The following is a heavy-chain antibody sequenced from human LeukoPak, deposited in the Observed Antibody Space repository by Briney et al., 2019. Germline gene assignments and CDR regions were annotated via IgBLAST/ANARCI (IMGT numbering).Heavy chain of an antibody. Sequence: GGSLRLSCAASGFTFDDYGMSWVRQAPGKGLEWVSGLNWNGGSTGYADSVKGRFTISRDNAKNSLYLQMNSLRAEDTALYHCARGGYYYDSSGYPHDYWGQGTLVTVSS. CDR1: GFTFDDYG. CDR3: ARGGYYYDSSGYPHDY. J-gene: IGHJ4*02. D-gene: IGHD3-22*01. V-gene: IGHV3-20*01. CDR2: LNWNGGST.